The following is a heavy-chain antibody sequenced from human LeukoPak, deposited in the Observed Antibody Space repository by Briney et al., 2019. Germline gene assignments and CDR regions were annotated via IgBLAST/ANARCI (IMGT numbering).Heavy chain of an antibody. D-gene: IGHD1-1*01. CDR3: AARYNWNDVDDC. Sequence: GGSLRLSCAASGFTFSSYAMHWVRQAPGKGLEWVAVISYDGSNKYYADSVKGRFTISRNNSKNTLYLQMNSLRAEDTAVYYCAARYNWNDVDDCWGQGTLVTVSS. J-gene: IGHJ4*02. CDR2: ISYDGSNK. V-gene: IGHV3-30-3*01. CDR1: GFTFSSYA.